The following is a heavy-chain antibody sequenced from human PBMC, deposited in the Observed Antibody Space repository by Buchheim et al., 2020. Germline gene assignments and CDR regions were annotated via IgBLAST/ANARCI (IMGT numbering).Heavy chain of an antibody. CDR1: GFTFSSYG. J-gene: IGHJ6*02. CDR3: AREYSGSYSVYYGMDV. D-gene: IGHD1-26*01. V-gene: IGHV3-33*01. Sequence: QVQLVESGGGVVQPGRSLRLSCAASGFTFSSYGMHWVRQAPGKGLEWVAVIWYDGSNKYYADSVKGRFTISRDNSTHTMYLQMNSLRAEDTAVYYCAREYSGSYSVYYGMDVWGQGTT. CDR2: IWYDGSNK.